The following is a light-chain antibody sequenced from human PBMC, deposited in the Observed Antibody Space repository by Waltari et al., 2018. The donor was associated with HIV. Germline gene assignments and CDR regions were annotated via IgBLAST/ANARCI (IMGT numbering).Light chain of an antibody. V-gene: IGKV1-27*01. CDR3: QSYKSAPFT. CDR2: GAS. Sequence: DIQMTQSPSSRSASVGDRVTITCRAGQGISNYLAWYQQKAGKVPKVLIYGASSLQSGVPSRFTGSGSGTEFTLTISSLQPEDVATYYCQSYKSAPFTFGGGTRVEIK. J-gene: IGKJ4*01. CDR1: QGISNY.